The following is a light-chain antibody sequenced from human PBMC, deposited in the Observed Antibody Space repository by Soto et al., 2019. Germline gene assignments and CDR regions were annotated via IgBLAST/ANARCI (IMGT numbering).Light chain of an antibody. CDR1: QSVSSN. Sequence: EIVMTQSPATLSVSPGERATLSCRASQSVSSNLAWYQQKPGQAPRLLIYGASTRATGIPARFSGSVSGTEFTLTISILQSEDFAVYYFQQYNTWPPGFGPGTKVDIK. CDR2: GAS. CDR3: QQYNTWPPG. J-gene: IGKJ3*01. V-gene: IGKV3-15*01.